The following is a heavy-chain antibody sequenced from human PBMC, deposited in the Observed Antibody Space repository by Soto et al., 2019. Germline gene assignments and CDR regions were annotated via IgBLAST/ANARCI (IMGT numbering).Heavy chain of an antibody. CDR2: IYSGGST. J-gene: IGHJ2*01. D-gene: IGHD2-15*01. Sequence: EVQLVESGGGLVQPGGSLRLSCAASGFTVSSNYMSWVRQAPGKGLEWVSVIYSGGSTYYADSVKGRFTISRDNSKNTLXXXXXXXXXXXXXXXXXXXXXXXXAAPYWYFDLWGRGTLVTVSS. CDR3: XXXXXXXAAPYWYFDL. V-gene: IGHV3-66*01. CDR1: GFTVSSNY.